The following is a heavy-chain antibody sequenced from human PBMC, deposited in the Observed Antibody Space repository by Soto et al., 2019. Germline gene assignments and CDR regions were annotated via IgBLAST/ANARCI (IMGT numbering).Heavy chain of an antibody. CDR2: IDSGGSRT. V-gene: IGHV3-21*01. D-gene: IGHD1-1*01. Sequence: PGGSLRLSCEASAFTFDSHTMNGVRQAPGKGLEWASSIDSGGSRTFYADTVKGRFTISRDNAKNSLFLQMNSLRAEDTAVYFCTREVQPGVRREYDYWGQGTLVTVSS. CDR1: AFTFDSHT. CDR3: TREVQPGVRREYDY. J-gene: IGHJ4*02.